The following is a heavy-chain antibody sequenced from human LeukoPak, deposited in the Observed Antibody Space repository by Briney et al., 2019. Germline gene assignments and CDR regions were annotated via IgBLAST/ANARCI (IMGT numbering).Heavy chain of an antibody. CDR3: ARQSGSGMRWFDP. J-gene: IGHJ5*02. V-gene: IGHV4-30-4*01. CDR1: GGSISSGDYY. D-gene: IGHD3-10*01. CDR2: IYYSGST. Sequence: ASQTLSLTCTVSGGSISSGDYYWSWIRQPPGKGLEWIGYIYYSGSTYYNPSLKSRVTISVDTSKNQFSLKLSSVTAADTAVYYCARQSGSGMRWFDPWGQGTLVTVSS.